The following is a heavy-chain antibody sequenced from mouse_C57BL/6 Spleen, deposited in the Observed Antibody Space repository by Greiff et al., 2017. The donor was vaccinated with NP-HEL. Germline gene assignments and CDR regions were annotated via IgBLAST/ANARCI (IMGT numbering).Heavy chain of an antibody. CDR3: ARGYDAMDY. CDR1: GYTFTSYD. D-gene: IGHD1-2*01. V-gene: IGHV1-85*01. Sequence: QVQLQQSGPELVKPGASVKLSCKASGYTFTSYDINWVKQRPGQGLEWIGWIYPRAGSTKYTEKFKGTATLTVDTSSSTAYMALKSLASEDSSVYFCARGYDAMDYWGQGTSVTVSS. J-gene: IGHJ4*01. CDR2: IYPRAGST.